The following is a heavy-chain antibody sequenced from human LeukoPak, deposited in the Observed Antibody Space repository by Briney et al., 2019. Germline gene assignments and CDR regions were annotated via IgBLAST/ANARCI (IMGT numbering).Heavy chain of an antibody. CDR3: ARDKYSSGWYPYY. CDR2: IYSGGST. D-gene: IGHD6-19*01. V-gene: IGHV3-66*01. Sequence: GGSLRLSCAASGFTVSSNYMSWVRQAPGKGLEWVSVIYSGGSTYYADSVKGRFTISRDNSKNTLYLQMNSLRAEDTAVYYCARDKYSSGWYPYYWGQGTLVTVSS. CDR1: GFTVSSNY. J-gene: IGHJ4*02.